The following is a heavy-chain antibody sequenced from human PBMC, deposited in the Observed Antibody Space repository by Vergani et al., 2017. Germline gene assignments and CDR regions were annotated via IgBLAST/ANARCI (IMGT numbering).Heavy chain of an antibody. CDR1: GFTFSSYS. V-gene: IGHV3-48*04. Sequence: EVQLVESGGGLVQPGGSLRLSCAASGFTFSSYSMNWVRQAPGKGLEWVSYISSISSTIYYADSVKGRFTISRDNAKNSLYLQMNSLRAEDTAVYYCARDLAARWPRYSTGGDIWGQGTMVTVSS. D-gene: IGHD5-24*01. J-gene: IGHJ3*02. CDR3: ARDLAARWPRYSTGGDI. CDR2: ISSISSTI.